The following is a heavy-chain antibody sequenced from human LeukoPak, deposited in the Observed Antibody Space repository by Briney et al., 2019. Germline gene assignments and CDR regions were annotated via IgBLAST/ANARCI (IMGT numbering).Heavy chain of an antibody. V-gene: IGHV1-69*01. D-gene: IGHD3-22*01. J-gene: IGHJ6*03. CDR1: GGTFSSYA. CDR3: ARVNYYDSSGYYDYYYYYMDV. CDR2: IIPIFGTA. Sequence: ASVKVSCKASGGTFSSYAISWVRQAPGQGLEWVGGIIPIFGTANYAQKFQGRVTITADESTSTAYMELSSLRSEDTAVYYCARVNYYDSSGYYDYYYYYMDVWGKGTTVTVSS.